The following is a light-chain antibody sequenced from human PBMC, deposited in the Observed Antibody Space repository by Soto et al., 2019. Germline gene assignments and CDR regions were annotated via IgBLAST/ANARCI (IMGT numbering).Light chain of an antibody. V-gene: IGLV2-14*01. J-gene: IGLJ1*01. CDR2: EVS. Sequence: QSVLTQPPSVSGAPGQRVTISCTGSSSNIGAGYDVHWYQQHPGKAPKLMIYEVSNRPSGVSNRFSGSKSGNTASLTISGLQAEDEADYYCSSYTSSSTRVFGTGTKVTVL. CDR1: SSNIGAGYD. CDR3: SSYTSSSTRV.